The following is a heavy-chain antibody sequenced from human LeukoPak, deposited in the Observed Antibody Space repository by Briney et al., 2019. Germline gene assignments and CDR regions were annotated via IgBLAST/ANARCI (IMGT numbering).Heavy chain of an antibody. CDR2: ISYDGSNK. V-gene: IGHV3-30*14. D-gene: IGHD6-13*01. Sequence: GGSLRLSCAASGFTFSSYAMHWVRQAPGKGLEWVAVISYDGSNKYYADSVKGRFTISRDNSKNTLYLQMNSLRAEDTAVYYCARDGESYSSSWFPLFDYWGQGTLVTVSS. J-gene: IGHJ4*02. CDR3: ARDGESYSSSWFPLFDY. CDR1: GFTFSSYA.